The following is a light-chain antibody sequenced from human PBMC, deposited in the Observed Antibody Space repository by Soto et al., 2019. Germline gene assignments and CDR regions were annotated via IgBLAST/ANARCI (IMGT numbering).Light chain of an antibody. Sequence: QSVLTQPAAVSGSPGQSITISCTGTSSDVGGYNYVSWYQQHPGKAPKLMIYEVINRPSGVSIRFSGSKSGNTASLTISGLQAEDEADYYWCSYTSSSTSFVFGTGTQLTVL. CDR3: CSYTSSSTSFV. J-gene: IGLJ1*01. V-gene: IGLV2-14*01. CDR1: SSDVGGYNY. CDR2: EVI.